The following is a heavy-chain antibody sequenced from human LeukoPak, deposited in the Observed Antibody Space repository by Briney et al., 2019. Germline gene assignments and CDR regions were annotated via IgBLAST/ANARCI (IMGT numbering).Heavy chain of an antibody. D-gene: IGHD3-22*01. J-gene: IGHJ4*02. CDR2: ISYDESNK. Sequence: GGSLRLSCAASGFTFSSYAMHWVRQAPGKGLEWVAVISYDESNKYYADSVKGRFTISRDNSKNTLYLQMNSLGAEDTAVYYCARDKGLFDYDSSGQFDYWGQGTLVTVSS. CDR3: ARDKGLFDYDSSGQFDY. CDR1: GFTFSSYA. V-gene: IGHV3-30-3*01.